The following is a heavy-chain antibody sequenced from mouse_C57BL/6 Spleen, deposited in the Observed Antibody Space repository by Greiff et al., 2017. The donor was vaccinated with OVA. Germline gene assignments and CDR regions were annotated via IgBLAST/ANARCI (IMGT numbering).Heavy chain of an antibody. Sequence: EVNLVESGPELVKPGASVKISCKASGYSFTGYYMNWVKQSPEKSLEWIGEINPSTGGTTYNQKFKAKATLTVDKSSSTAYMQLKSLTSEDSAVCYCARWGNYYGNLDYWGQGTTLTVSS. D-gene: IGHD2-1*01. CDR2: INPSTGGT. CDR3: ARWGNYYGNLDY. V-gene: IGHV1-42*01. J-gene: IGHJ2*01. CDR1: GYSFTGYY.